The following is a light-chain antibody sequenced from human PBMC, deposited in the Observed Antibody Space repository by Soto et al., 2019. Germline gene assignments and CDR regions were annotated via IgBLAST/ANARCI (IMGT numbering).Light chain of an antibody. CDR1: QGIRND. Sequence: DIQMTQSPSSLSASGGDSVTITCRASQGIRNDLSWYQQKPGKAPKRLIYAASSLQSGLPSRVSGSGSRTEFTLTIRSLQPEDFATYYCLQHNTYPWTFGQGTKVDIK. CDR3: LQHNTYPWT. V-gene: IGKV1-17*01. J-gene: IGKJ1*01. CDR2: AAS.